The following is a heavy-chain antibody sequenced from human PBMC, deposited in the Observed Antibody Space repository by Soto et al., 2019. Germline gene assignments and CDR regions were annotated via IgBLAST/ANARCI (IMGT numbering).Heavy chain of an antibody. Sequence: QVQLVESGGGVVQPGSSLRLSCAASGFSFSYYAMHWVRQAPGKGLEWVAVISKDGSKKYYADSVKGRFTISRDNSKNPLYLKMDSLRAEDTAVFYCAKKGDYGDYSYYYGMDVWGQGTTVTVSS. CDR1: GFSFSYYA. CDR3: AKKGDYGDYSYYYGMDV. CDR2: ISKDGSKK. D-gene: IGHD4-17*01. J-gene: IGHJ6*02. V-gene: IGHV3-30*18.